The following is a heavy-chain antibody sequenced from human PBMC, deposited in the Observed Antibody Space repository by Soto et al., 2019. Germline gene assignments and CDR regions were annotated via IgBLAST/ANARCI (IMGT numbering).Heavy chain of an antibody. CDR3: AKDFVYDSSGYLPYFDY. Sequence: SVKVSCKASGGTFSSYAISWVRQAPGQGLEWMGGTIPIFGTANYAQKFQGRVTITADESTSTAYMELSSLRAEDTAVYYCAKDFVYDSSGYLPYFDYWGQGTLVTVSS. CDR2: TIPIFGTA. V-gene: IGHV1-69*13. D-gene: IGHD3-22*01. CDR1: GGTFSSYA. J-gene: IGHJ4*02.